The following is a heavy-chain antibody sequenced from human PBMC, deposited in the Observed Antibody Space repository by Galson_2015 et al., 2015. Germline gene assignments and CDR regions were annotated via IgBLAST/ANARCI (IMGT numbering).Heavy chain of an antibody. CDR1: GFTFSSSA. Sequence: SVKVSCKASGFTFSSSAVQWVRQARGQHLEWVGWIIVGSGQTNYEQRFQERVTISRDMSTGTAYMELSSLNSEDTAVYYCAAELYRDGRCCAFDYWGQGTLITVSS. D-gene: IGHD2-15*01. J-gene: IGHJ4*02. V-gene: IGHV1-58*01. CDR3: AAELYRDGRCCAFDY. CDR2: IIVGSGQT.